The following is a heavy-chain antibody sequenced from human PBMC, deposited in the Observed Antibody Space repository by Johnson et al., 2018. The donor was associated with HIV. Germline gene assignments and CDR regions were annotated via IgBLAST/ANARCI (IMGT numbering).Heavy chain of an antibody. CDR3: ALTDYGDYPQRVPDAFDI. Sequence: QVQLVESGGGVVQPGRSLRLSCAAAGFSFSAYAMHWVRQAPGKGLEWVAVISYDGINKYYADSVTGRFTISRDNSKNTLYLQMNSLRAEDTAVYYCALTDYGDYPQRVPDAFDIWGQGTMVTVSS. V-gene: IGHV3-30*04. CDR2: ISYDGINK. D-gene: IGHD4-17*01. CDR1: GFSFSAYA. J-gene: IGHJ3*02.